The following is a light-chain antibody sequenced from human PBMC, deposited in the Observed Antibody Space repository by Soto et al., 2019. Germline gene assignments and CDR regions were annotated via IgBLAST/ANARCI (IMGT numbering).Light chain of an antibody. CDR1: SSDVGGYNY. CDR2: DVR. Sequence: QSVLAQPASVSGSPGQSITISCTGTSSDVGGYNYVSWHQQHPGKAPKLMIYDVRNRPSGVSNRFSGSKSGNTASLTISGLQAEDEADYYCSSYTSSSTYDFGTGTKVTVL. J-gene: IGLJ1*01. CDR3: SSYTSSSTYD. V-gene: IGLV2-14*03.